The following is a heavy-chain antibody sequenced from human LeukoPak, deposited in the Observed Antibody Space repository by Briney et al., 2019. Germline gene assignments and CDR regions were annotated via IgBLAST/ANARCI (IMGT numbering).Heavy chain of an antibody. CDR3: ARVIAAAGTYWFDP. Sequence: PSETLSLICAVYGGSFSDYYWSWIRQSPGKGLEWIGEINHSGRTSYKPSLKSRVTISKDTSKNQFSLKLSSVTAADTAVYYCARVIAAAGTYWFDPWGQGTLVTVSS. J-gene: IGHJ5*02. CDR1: GGSFSDYY. V-gene: IGHV4-34*01. D-gene: IGHD6-13*01. CDR2: INHSGRT.